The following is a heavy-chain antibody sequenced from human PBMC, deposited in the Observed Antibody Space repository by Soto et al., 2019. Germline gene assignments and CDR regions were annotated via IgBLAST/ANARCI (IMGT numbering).Heavy chain of an antibody. Sequence: QVQLVQSGAEVTKPGASVKVSCKASGYTFTSYGISWVRQAPGQGLEWMGWISAYNGNTKYVQKSRGRVTMTTDTSASTAYMALRSLRSDDTTVYYCARDAAAGLNDYWGQGTLVTVSS. V-gene: IGHV1-18*01. CDR1: GYTFTSYG. D-gene: IGHD6-13*01. CDR3: ARDAAAGLNDY. J-gene: IGHJ4*02. CDR2: ISAYNGNT.